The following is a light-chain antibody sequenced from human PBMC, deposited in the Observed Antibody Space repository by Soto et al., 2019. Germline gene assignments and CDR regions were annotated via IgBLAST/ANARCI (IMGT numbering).Light chain of an antibody. CDR2: GAS. Sequence: EIVRTQSTATLSASPGERDPRSCLASQSVRSNLAWYQQKPGQAGRLLIYGASTRATGITARFSGSGSGTEFTITISSLQSEDFAVYYCQPYNNWPLTVGGGTKVEIK. CDR3: QPYNNWPLT. J-gene: IGKJ4*01. CDR1: QSVRSN. V-gene: IGKV3-15*01.